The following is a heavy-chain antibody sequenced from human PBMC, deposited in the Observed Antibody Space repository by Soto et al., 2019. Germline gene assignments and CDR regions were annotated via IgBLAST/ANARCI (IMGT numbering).Heavy chain of an antibody. V-gene: IGHV3-66*01. CDR3: VRENYYYVMDV. Sequence: GGSMRLSCAASGFDASVNYMTWVRQAPGKGLEWVSAINNGGSTFYADSVKGRFTISRDDSKNTLYLQMNSLRVEDTAMYYCVRENYYYVMDVWGQGTAVTVSS. CDR1: GFDASVNY. J-gene: IGHJ6*02. CDR2: INNGGST.